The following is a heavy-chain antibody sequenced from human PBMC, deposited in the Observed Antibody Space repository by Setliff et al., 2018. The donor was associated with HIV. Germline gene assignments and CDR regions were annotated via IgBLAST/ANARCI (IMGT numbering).Heavy chain of an antibody. CDR3: ARARITMTGGRLEPYAFDR. V-gene: IGHV4-4*07. D-gene: IGHD3-22*01. Sequence: TLSLTCTVSGGSFSTCYWSWIRQPAGEGLEYIGRIHSTGTTIYNPSLKSRVTMSVDTSKNQLSLKLRSVTAADTAVYYCARARITMTGGRLEPYAFDRWGQGTKVTVSS. CDR2: IHSTGTT. J-gene: IGHJ3*01. CDR1: GGSFSTCY.